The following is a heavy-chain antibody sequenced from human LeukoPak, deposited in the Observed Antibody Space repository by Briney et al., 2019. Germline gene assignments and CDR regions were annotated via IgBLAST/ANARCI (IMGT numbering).Heavy chain of an antibody. CDR3: ARYTRGRNGMDV. D-gene: IGHD1-26*01. CDR1: GGSITSYY. J-gene: IGHJ6*02. V-gene: IGHV4-59*08. Sequence: SETLSLTCTVSGGSITSYYWSWIRQPPGKGLEWIGYIHYSGSTNYNPSLKSRVTISVDTSKNQFSLKLSSVTAADTAVYYCARYTRGRNGMDVWGQGTTVTVSS. CDR2: IHYSGST.